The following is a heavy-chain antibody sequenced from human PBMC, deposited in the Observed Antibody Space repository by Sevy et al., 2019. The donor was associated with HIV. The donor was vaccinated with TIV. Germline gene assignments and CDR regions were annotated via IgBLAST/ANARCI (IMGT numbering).Heavy chain of an antibody. CDR1: GGSITSLY. D-gene: IGHD1-26*01. CDR2: IYYNGHI. V-gene: IGHV4-59*08. J-gene: IGHJ4*02. CDR3: AGENAWGRGYS. Sequence: SETLSLTCTVSGGSITSLYWNWIRQPPGKGLEWIANIYYNGHIKYNPSLKSRVTLSLDKSKNQFSLRLSSVTAADTAMYYCAGENAWGRGYSWGQGTLVTVSS.